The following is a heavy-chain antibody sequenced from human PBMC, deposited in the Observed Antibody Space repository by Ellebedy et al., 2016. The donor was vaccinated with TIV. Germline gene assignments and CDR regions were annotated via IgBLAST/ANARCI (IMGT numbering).Heavy chain of an antibody. CDR3: ARGQKRLLDY. D-gene: IGHD1-1*01. Sequence: AASVKVSCKASGYTFTSYHMHWVRQAPGQGLEWMGIINPSGDSTKYAQEFQGRVTMTRDTSTSTVYMELSSLRSEDTAVYYCARGQKRLLDYWGQGTLVTVSS. V-gene: IGHV1-46*01. CDR1: GYTFTSYH. J-gene: IGHJ4*02. CDR2: INPSGDST.